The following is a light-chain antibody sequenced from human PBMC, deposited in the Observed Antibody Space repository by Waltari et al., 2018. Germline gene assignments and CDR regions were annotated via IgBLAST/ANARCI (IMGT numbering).Light chain of an antibody. J-gene: IGKJ2*01. CDR2: KAS. Sequence: DIQMTQSPPTLSASVGDRVTITCRASQKIGSWLAWHQQKPGTAPKVLIYKASSLEIGVPSRFSGSKSGTEFTLTIDSLQPEDFATYYCQQYTSDSNTFGQGTKLEIK. CDR1: QKIGSW. CDR3: QQYTSDSNT. V-gene: IGKV1-5*03.